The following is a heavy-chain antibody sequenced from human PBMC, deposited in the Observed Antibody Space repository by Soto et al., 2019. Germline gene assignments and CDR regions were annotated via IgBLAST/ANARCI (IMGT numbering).Heavy chain of an antibody. CDR1: GYTFTSYA. Sequence: QVQLVQSGDEVPKPGASVTVSCQASGYTFTSYAMHWVRQAPGQRLEWMGWINAGNGHTKYSQTFQGRVTITRDTSASTAYIELSSLRSEDAAVYDCASQRCRKPYDEVSSGPYWWYFDLWCRGTLVTVSS. CDR3: ASQRCRKPYDEVSSGPYWWYFDL. D-gene: IGHD3-22*01. V-gene: IGHV1-3*01. J-gene: IGHJ2*01. CDR2: INAGNGHT.